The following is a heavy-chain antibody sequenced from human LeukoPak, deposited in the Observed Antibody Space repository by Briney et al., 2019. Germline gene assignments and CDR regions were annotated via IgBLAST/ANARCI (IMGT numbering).Heavy chain of an antibody. V-gene: IGHV4-34*01. CDR3: AREDRRTFDI. CDR1: GGSFSGYY. J-gene: IGHJ3*02. CDR2: INHSGST. D-gene: IGHD2-15*01. Sequence: SETLSLTCAVYGGSFSGYYWSWIRQPPGKGLEWIGEINHSGSTNYNPSLKSRVTISVDTSKNQSSLKLSSVTAADTAVYYCAREDRRTFDIWGQGTMVTVSS.